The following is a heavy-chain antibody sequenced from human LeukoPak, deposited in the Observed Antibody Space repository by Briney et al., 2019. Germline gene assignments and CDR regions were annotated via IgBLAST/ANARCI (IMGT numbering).Heavy chain of an antibody. J-gene: IGHJ4*02. CDR3: ARDPYGSGSYHEDY. D-gene: IGHD3-10*01. CDR2: ISYSSGTI. V-gene: IGHV3-48*02. Sequence: QPGRSLRLSCAASGFTFSSYGMHWVRQAPGKGLEWVSYISYSSGTIYYADSVKGRFTISRDNAKNSLYLQMNSLRDEDTAVYYCARDPYGSGSYHEDYWGQGTLVTVSS. CDR1: GFTFSSYG.